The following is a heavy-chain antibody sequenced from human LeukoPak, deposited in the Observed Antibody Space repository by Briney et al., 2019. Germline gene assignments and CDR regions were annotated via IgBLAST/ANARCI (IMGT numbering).Heavy chain of an antibody. CDR2: ISYDGSNK. CDR1: GFTFSSYA. CDR3: ARARIQLRLGYFDY. D-gene: IGHD5-18*01. V-gene: IGHV3-30-3*01. Sequence: GGSLRLSCAASGFTFSSYAMHWVRQAPGKGLEWVAVISYDGSNKYYADSVKGRFTISRDNSKNTLYLQMNSLRAEDTAVYYCARARIQLRLGYFDYWGQGTLVTVSS. J-gene: IGHJ4*02.